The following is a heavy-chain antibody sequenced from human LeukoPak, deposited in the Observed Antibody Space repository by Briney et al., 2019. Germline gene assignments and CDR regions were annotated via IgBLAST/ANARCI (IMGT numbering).Heavy chain of an antibody. V-gene: IGHV4-39*07. CDR3: ARVEGGYSYGQGLNY. Sequence: SETLSLTCTVAGGSISSSSYYWGWIRQPPGKGLEWIGSIYYSGSTYYNPSLKSRVTISVDTSKNQFSLKLSSVTAADTAVYYCARVEGGYSYGQGLNYWGQGTLVTVSS. CDR1: GGSISSSSYY. J-gene: IGHJ4*02. D-gene: IGHD5-18*01. CDR2: IYYSGST.